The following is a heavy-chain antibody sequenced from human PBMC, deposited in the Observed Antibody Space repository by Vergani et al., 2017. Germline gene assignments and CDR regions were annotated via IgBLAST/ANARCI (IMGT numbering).Heavy chain of an antibody. J-gene: IGHJ6*03. D-gene: IGHD2-2*01. Sequence: QVQLQESGPGLVKPSETLSLTCTVSGGSISSYYWSWIRQAPGKGLEWIGYIYYSGVTNYHPSLKSRVTISVDTSKNQFSLKLTSVTAADTAVYYCARGDIVVVPAARLYYYYYMDVWGKGTTVTVSS. V-gene: IGHV4-59*01. CDR1: GGSISSYY. CDR2: IYYSGVT. CDR3: ARGDIVVVPAARLYYYYYMDV.